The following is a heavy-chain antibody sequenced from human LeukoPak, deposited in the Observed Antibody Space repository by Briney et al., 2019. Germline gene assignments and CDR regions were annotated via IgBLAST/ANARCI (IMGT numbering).Heavy chain of an antibody. J-gene: IGHJ5*02. CDR2: INANT. CDR1: GNSFTTYG. CDR3: ARAPRCNTNSCNSWFDA. D-gene: IGHD2-8*01. V-gene: IGHV1-18*01. Sequence: ASVKVSCKASGNSFTTYGIIWVRQAPGPGLEWMGWINANTKYAQKFQGRVTMTTDTSTSTAYMELRSLRSDDTAVYYCARAPRCNTNSCNSWFDAWGQGTLVTVSS.